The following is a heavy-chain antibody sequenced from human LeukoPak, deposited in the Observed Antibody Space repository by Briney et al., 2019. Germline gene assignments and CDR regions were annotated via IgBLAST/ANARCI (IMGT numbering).Heavy chain of an antibody. CDR2: INHSGST. CDR1: GGSFSGYY. Sequence: PSETLSLTCAVYGGSFSGYYWSWIRQPPGKGLEWIGEINHSGSTNYNPSLKSRVTISVDTSKNQFSLKLSSVAAADTAVYYCARKRSKAAFDIWGQGTMVTVSS. CDR3: ARKRSKAAFDI. J-gene: IGHJ3*02. V-gene: IGHV4-34*01. D-gene: IGHD1-26*01.